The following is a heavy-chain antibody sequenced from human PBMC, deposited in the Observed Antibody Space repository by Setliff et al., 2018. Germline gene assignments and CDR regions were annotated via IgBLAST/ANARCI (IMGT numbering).Heavy chain of an antibody. V-gene: IGHV4-38-2*01. CDR3: AKVITVFGVVIMENWFDP. D-gene: IGHD3-3*01. J-gene: IGHJ5*02. Sequence: TSETLSLTCAVSNFSINSGYTWGWIRQPPGKGLEWLGEVSHSGSTNYKPSLKGRVAMLVDTSKNQFSLKLSSVTAADTAVYYCAKVITVFGVVIMENWFDPWGQGTLVTVSS. CDR2: VSHSGST. CDR1: NFSINSGYT.